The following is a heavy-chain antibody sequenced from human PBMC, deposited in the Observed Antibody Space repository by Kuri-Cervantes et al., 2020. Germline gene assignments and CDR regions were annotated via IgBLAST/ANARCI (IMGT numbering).Heavy chain of an antibody. Sequence: SETLSLTCTVPGGSMSSHYWSWFRQPPGKGLEYIGYVYYSGSTNYNPSLKSRVTISVDTSKNQFSLKLSSVTAADTAVYYCARVAGYCISTSCQRRGKRGYYFDYWGQGTLVTVSS. CDR1: GGSMSSHY. CDR3: ARVAGYCISTSCQRRGKRGYYFDY. V-gene: IGHV4-59*11. D-gene: IGHD2-2*01. CDR2: VYYSGST. J-gene: IGHJ4*02.